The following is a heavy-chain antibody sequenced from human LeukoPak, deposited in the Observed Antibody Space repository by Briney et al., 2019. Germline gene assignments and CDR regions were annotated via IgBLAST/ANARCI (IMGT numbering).Heavy chain of an antibody. CDR1: GYTFTGYY. J-gene: IGHJ4*02. CDR2: INPNSGGT. D-gene: IGHD1-26*01. V-gene: IGHV1-2*02. Sequence: GASVKVSCKASGYTFTGYYMHWVRQAPGQGLEWMGWINPNSGGTNYAQKFQGRVTMTRDTSISTAYMELSRLRSDDTAVYYCVRDPATRYVSGSYWPNFDYWGQGTLVTVSS. CDR3: VRDPATRYVSGSYWPNFDY.